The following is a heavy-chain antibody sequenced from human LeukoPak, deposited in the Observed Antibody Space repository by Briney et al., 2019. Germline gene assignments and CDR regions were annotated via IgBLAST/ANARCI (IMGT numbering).Heavy chain of an antibody. D-gene: IGHD6-13*01. CDR2: IYYTGST. CDR3: ARDRAIAAIGGDWFDP. V-gene: IGHV4-39*07. J-gene: IGHJ5*02. Sequence: SETLSLTCTVSGGSISSSSYYWGWIRQPPGEGLEWIGSIYYTGSTYYNPSLKSRVTISLDTSKNQFSLKLSSVTAADTAVYYCARDRAIAAIGGDWFDPWGQGTLVTVSS. CDR1: GGSISSSSYY.